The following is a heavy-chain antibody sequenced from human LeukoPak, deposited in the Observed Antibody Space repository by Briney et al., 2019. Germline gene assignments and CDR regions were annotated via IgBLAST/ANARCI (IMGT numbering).Heavy chain of an antibody. CDR2: ISYDGSNK. Sequence: SLCLSCAASGFTFSSYAMRWVRQAPGKGLEWMAVISYDGSNKYYAYSMKGRFTITRENSTSTLSLQMNSPRAEDTAVYSCATARYNSNDQINNYNYGMDVWGQGTTVTVSS. CDR3: ATARYNSNDQINNYNYGMDV. CDR1: GFTFSSYA. D-gene: IGHD1-1*01. J-gene: IGHJ6*02. V-gene: IGHV3-30-3*01.